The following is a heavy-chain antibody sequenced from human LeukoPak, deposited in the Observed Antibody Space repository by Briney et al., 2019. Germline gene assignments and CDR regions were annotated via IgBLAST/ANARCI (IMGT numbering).Heavy chain of an antibody. D-gene: IGHD3-10*01. Sequence: PSETLSLTCAVYGGSFSGYYWMWLRQPPGKGLEWIGEINHSGSTNYNPSLKNRVTILEDTSKNQFSLRLSSVTAADTAVYYCAGGWDSNYYGSGIVDFWGQGTLGTVSS. J-gene: IGHJ4*02. CDR2: INHSGST. CDR1: GGSFSGYY. V-gene: IGHV4-34*01. CDR3: AGGWDSNYYGSGIVDF.